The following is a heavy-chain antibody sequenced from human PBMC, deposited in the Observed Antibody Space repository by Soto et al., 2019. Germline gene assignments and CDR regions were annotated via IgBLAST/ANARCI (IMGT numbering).Heavy chain of an antibody. CDR2: ISGSGGST. Sequence: GESLKISCAASGFTFSSYAMSWVRQAPGKGLEWVSAISGSGGSTYYADSVKGRFTISRDNSKNTLYLQMNSLRAEDTAVYYCAKDKYSSSWFDYWGQGTLVTVSS. D-gene: IGHD6-13*01. J-gene: IGHJ4*02. CDR3: AKDKYSSSWFDY. CDR1: GFTFSSYA. V-gene: IGHV3-23*01.